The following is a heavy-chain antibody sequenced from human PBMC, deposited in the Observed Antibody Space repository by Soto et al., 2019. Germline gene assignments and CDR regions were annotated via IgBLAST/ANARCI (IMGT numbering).Heavy chain of an antibody. CDR1: GFTLSDYW. CDR3: ATGGCGSYHFDY. Sequence: EVLLVESGGGLVQPGGSLRLSCAASGFTLSDYWMHWVRQAPGKGLVCVSRISFDGTTTHYADSVKGRFTISRDNAKNTLYLQVNSLGAEDTAVYRCATGGCGSYHFDYWGQGTLVTLSS. V-gene: IGHV3-74*01. J-gene: IGHJ4*02. CDR2: ISFDGTTT. D-gene: IGHD3-16*02.